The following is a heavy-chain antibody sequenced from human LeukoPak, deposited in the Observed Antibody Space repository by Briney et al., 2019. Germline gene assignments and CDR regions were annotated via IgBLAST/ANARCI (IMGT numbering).Heavy chain of an antibody. CDR3: ARDPRNVGLAP. D-gene: IGHD2-15*01. Sequence: LAGGSLRLSCVASGFSLSGYWMYWVRQAQGKGLMYISRNNGDGSTTNYADVVKGRFTMSRDNVKNTLYLQMNSLRVEDTAVYYCARDPRNVGLAPWGQGTLVTVSS. CDR2: NNGDGSTT. CDR1: GFSLSGYW. J-gene: IGHJ5*02. V-gene: IGHV3-74*01.